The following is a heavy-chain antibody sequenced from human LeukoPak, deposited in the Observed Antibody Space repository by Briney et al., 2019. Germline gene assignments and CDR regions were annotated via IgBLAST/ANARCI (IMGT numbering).Heavy chain of an antibody. CDR3: ARGGLFLWSGYSPSHGDPNWFDP. V-gene: IGHV4-59*01. J-gene: IGHJ5*02. CDR1: GASISSYD. Sequence: SSETLSLTCTVSGASISSYDWSWIRQPPGKGLERIGYIYYSGSTNYNPSLKSRVTISVDTSKNQFSLKLSSVTAADTAVYYCARGGLFLWSGYSPSHGDPNWFDPWGQGTLVTVSS. D-gene: IGHD3-3*01. CDR2: IYYSGST.